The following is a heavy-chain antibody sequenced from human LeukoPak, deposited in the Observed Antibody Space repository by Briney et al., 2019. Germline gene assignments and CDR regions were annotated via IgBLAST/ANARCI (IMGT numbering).Heavy chain of an antibody. CDR2: ISGGGEST. Sequence: GGSLRLSCAASGFTFSSYAMSWVRQAPGKGLEWVSTISGGGESTYYADSVKDRFTISRDNSKNTVYLQMNSLRAEDTAVYSCADPGYCRNTNCYTPNYMDVWGKGTTVTVSS. CDR3: ADPGYCRNTNCYTPNYMDV. CDR1: GFTFSSYA. D-gene: IGHD2-2*02. V-gene: IGHV3-23*01. J-gene: IGHJ6*03.